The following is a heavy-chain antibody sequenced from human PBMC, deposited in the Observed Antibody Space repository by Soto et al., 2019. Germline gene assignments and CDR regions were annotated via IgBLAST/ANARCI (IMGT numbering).Heavy chain of an antibody. J-gene: IGHJ4*02. D-gene: IGHD3-10*01. CDR3: AKDNSDGSGSYIGFDY. V-gene: IGHV3-30*18. CDR2: ISYDGSNK. CDR1: GFTFSSYG. Sequence: QVQLVESGGGVVQPGRSLRLSCAASGFTFSSYGMHWVRQAPGKGLEWVAVISYDGSNKYYADYVKGRFTISRDNSKNTLYLQMNSLRAEDTAVYYCAKDNSDGSGSYIGFDYWGQGTLVTVSS.